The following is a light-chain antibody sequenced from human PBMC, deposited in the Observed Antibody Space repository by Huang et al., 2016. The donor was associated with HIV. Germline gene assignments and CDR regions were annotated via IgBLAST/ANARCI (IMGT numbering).Light chain of an antibody. V-gene: IGKV3-11*01. J-gene: IGKJ4*01. CDR3: QQRSNWLT. CDR1: QSVSSY. Sequence: EIVLTQSPATLSLSPGERATLSCRASQSVSSYLAWYQPKPGQAPRLLIYDASNRATGIPARFSGSGPGTDFTLTISSLEPEDFAVYYCQQRSNWLTFGGGTKVEIK. CDR2: DAS.